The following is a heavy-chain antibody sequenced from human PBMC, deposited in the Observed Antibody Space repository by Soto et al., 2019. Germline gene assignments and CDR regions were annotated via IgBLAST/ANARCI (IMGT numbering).Heavy chain of an antibody. D-gene: IGHD6-13*01. CDR3: AKDQGSSWYEIDY. CDR1: GFTFSNYA. CDR2: ISGSGGST. V-gene: IGHV3-23*01. J-gene: IGHJ4*02. Sequence: EVQLLESGGGLVQPGGSLRLSCAASGFTFSNYAVTWVRQAPGKGLEWVSTISGSGGSTYYADSVKGRFTISRDKSKNTLYLQMNSLRADDTAVYYCAKDQGSSWYEIDYWGQGTLVTVSS.